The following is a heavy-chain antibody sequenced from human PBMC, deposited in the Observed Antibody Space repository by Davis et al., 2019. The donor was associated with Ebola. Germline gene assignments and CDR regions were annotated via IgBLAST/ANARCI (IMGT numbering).Heavy chain of an antibody. Sequence: GGSLRLSCVASGFTFSNYCMNWVRQAPGKGLEWVSSISSSSSYIYYADSVKGRFTISRDNAKNSLYLQMNSLRAEDTAVYYCARLRLGYCSSTSCLINWFDPWGQGTLVTVSS. V-gene: IGHV3-21*01. CDR1: GFTFSNYC. D-gene: IGHD2-2*01. CDR2: ISSSSSYI. CDR3: ARLRLGYCSSTSCLINWFDP. J-gene: IGHJ5*02.